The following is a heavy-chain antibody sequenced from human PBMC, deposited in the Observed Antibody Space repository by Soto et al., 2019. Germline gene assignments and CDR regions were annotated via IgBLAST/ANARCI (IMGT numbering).Heavy chain of an antibody. V-gene: IGHV4-4*02. J-gene: IGHJ4*02. Sequence: QVQLQESGPGLVKPSGTLSLTCGVSSGSISSSNWWSWVRQPPRKGLEWIGEIYHSGSTNYNPSLKGRVSISVDMSKDKFSLTLSSVTAEHRAVYYCGSSAAYGSVGSCGLFDYWGQGTLVAVSS. CDR3: GSSAAYGSVGSCGLFDY. CDR2: IYHSGST. D-gene: IGHD2-15*01. CDR1: SGSISSSNW.